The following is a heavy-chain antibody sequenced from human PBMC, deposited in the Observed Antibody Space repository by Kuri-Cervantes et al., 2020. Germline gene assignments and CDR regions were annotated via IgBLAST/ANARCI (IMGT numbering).Heavy chain of an antibody. V-gene: IGHV4-4*07. CDR1: GGSISTYY. D-gene: IGHD4-23*01. J-gene: IGHJ4*02. CDR2: IYPSGNT. CDR3: AREDYGGNSGFAY. Sequence: GSLRLSCTVSGGSISTYYWSWIRQPAGKGLEWIGRIYPSGNTNYNSSLKSRVTMSVHKSKNQFSLRLTSVTAADTAVYYCAREDYGGNSGFAYWGQGTLVTVSS.